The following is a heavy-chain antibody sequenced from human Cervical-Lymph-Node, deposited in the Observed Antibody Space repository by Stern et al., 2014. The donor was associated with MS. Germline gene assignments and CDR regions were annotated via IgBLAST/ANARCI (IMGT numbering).Heavy chain of an antibody. V-gene: IGHV4-59*01. D-gene: IGHD2/OR15-2a*01. CDR2: IYYSRGN. CDR3: ARDKGMFFL. CDR1: GCSITNYY. J-gene: IGHJ4*01. Sequence: VQLVESGPGVVKPAETLSLTCTVSGCSITNYYWSWVRQPPGQGLEWIGYIYYSRGNNYNPSLNRRSTITADTTKTQTSLKLRSVTAADTAVYYCARDKGMFFLWGQGTLVTVSS.